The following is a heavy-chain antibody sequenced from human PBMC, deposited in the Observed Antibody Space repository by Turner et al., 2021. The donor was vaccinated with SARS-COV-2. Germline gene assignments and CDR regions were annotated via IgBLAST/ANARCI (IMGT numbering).Heavy chain of an antibody. CDR3: ARFEDQATPGGEYYYGMDV. CDR1: GFTFSSYA. V-gene: IGHV3-30-3*01. CDR2: ISYDGSYK. J-gene: IGHJ6*02. D-gene: IGHD3-16*01. Sequence: QVQLVESGGGVVQPGRSLRLSCAASGFTFSSYAMHWARQTPGKGLDWVTIISYDGSYKYYADSVKGRFTISRDNSRNTLYLQMNSLRAEDTAVYYCARFEDQATPGGEYYYGMDVWGQGTTVTVSS.